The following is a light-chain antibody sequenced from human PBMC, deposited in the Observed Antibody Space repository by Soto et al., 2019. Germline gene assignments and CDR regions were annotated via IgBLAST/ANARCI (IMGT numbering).Light chain of an antibody. Sequence: EIVLTQSPGTLSLSPGEKATLPCRASQSVSSNYLAWYQPKPGQAPRLLIYDASSSATGIPDRFSGSGSGADYTLTISRLETEDFAVYYYQQYGPPSWTFGQGTKVEIK. J-gene: IGKJ1*01. CDR1: QSVSSNY. CDR2: DAS. CDR3: QQYGPPSWT. V-gene: IGKV3-20*01.